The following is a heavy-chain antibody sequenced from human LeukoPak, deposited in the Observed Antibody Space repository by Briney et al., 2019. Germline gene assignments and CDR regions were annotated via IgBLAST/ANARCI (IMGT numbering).Heavy chain of an antibody. D-gene: IGHD6-6*01. J-gene: IGHJ5*02. CDR3: ARTASIAARPQHNWFDP. CDR1: GYTFTSYY. Sequence: ASVKVSCKASGYTFTSYYMHWVRQAPGQGLEWMGIINPSGGSTSYAQKFQGRVTMTRDMSTSTVYMELSSLRSEDTAVYYCARTASIAARPQHNWFDPWGQGTLVTVSS. CDR2: INPSGGST. V-gene: IGHV1-46*01.